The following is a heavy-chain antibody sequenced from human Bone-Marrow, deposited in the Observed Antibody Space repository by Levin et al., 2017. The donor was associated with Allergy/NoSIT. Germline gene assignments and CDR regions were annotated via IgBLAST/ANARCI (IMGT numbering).Heavy chain of an antibody. Sequence: SVKVSCKASGGSFSSYALHWVRQVPGQGLEWMGGIVAIHGSSNYAQSFQGRVTITADESTSTAYMELSSLRSEDTAFYYCATSTYLQAYFFAYWGQGTLVTVSS. CDR1: GGSFSSYA. CDR3: ATSTYLQAYFFAY. J-gene: IGHJ4*01. D-gene: IGHD4-11*01. CDR2: IVAIHGSS. V-gene: IGHV1-69*13.